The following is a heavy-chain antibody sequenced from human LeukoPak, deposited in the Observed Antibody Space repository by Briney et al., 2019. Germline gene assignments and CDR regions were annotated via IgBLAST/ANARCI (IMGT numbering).Heavy chain of an antibody. CDR2: INHSGST. J-gene: IGHJ4*02. CDR3: ARQRITMVRGVIILSYFDY. CDR1: GGSFSGYY. V-gene: IGHV4-34*01. D-gene: IGHD3-10*01. Sequence: SETLSLTCAVYGGSFSGYYWRWIRQPPGKGLEWIGEINHSGSTNYNPSLKSRVTISVDTSKNQFSLKLSSVTAADTAVYYCARQRITMVRGVIILSYFDYWGQGTLVTVSS.